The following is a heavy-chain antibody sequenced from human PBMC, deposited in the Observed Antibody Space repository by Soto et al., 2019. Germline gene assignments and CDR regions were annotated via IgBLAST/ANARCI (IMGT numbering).Heavy chain of an antibody. CDR3: ARRYGGNFDY. V-gene: IGHV4-59*01. CDR2: IYYSGST. J-gene: IGHJ4*02. CDR1: GGSINNYY. Sequence: SETLSLTCTVSGGSINNYYWSWIRQPPGKGLEWIGYIYYSGSTNYNPSLKSRVTISVDTSKNQFSLKLSSVTAADTAVYYCARRYGGNFDYWGQGTLVTVS. D-gene: IGHD1-26*01.